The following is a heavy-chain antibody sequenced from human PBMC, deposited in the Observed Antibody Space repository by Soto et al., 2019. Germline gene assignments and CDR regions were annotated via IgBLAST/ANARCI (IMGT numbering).Heavy chain of an antibody. J-gene: IGHJ5*02. V-gene: IGHV4-30-4*01. CDR2: IYYSGST. D-gene: IGHD2-15*01. Sequence: PSETLSLTCTVSGGSISSGYYYWSWIRQPPGKGLEWIGYIYYSGSTYYNPSLKSRVTISVDTSKNQFSLKLSSVTAADTAVYYFYRGRYCSGGSCYSLGKWFDPLGQLNLLTVSP. CDR3: YRGRYCSGGSCYSLGKWFDP. CDR1: GGSISSGYYY.